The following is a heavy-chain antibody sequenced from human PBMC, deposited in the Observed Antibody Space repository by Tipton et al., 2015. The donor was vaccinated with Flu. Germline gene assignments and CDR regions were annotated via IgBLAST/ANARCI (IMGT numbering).Heavy chain of an antibody. CDR2: IRYDGSNK. CDR3: AIPPGVGAVVLFSDFDY. CDR1: GFTFSSYG. D-gene: IGHD6-19*01. J-gene: IGHJ4*02. Sequence: SLRLSCAAPGFTFSSYGMHWVRQAPGKGLEWVAFIRYDGSNKYYADSVKGRFTISRDNSKNTLYLQMNSLRAEDTAVYYCAIPPGVGAVVLFSDFDYWGQGTLVTVSS. V-gene: IGHV3-30*02.